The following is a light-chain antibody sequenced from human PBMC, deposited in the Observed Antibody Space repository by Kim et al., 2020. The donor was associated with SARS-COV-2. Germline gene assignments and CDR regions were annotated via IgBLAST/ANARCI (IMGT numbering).Light chain of an antibody. CDR1: KLGGKH. V-gene: IGLV3-1*01. J-gene: IGLJ2*01. Sequence: PGQTASITCSGDKLGGKHACWYQQKPGQSPVLVIYQDIKRPSGIPERFSGSNSGNTATLTISGTQAMDEADYYCQAWDSSTADVVFGGGTKLTVL. CDR3: QAWDSSTADVV. CDR2: QDI.